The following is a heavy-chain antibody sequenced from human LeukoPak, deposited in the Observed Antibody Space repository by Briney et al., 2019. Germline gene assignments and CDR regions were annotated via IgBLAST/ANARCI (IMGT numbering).Heavy chain of an antibody. V-gene: IGHV3-49*03. CDR3: TRDLPALAYCGGDCYSSDAFDI. Sequence: GGSLRLSCTASGFTFGDYAMSWFRQAPGKGLEWVGFIRSKAYGGTTEYAASVNGRFTISRDDSKSIAYLQMNSLKTEDTAVYYCTRDLPALAYCGGDCYSSDAFDIWGQGTMVTVSS. J-gene: IGHJ3*02. CDR1: GFTFGDYA. D-gene: IGHD2-21*02. CDR2: IRSKAYGGTT.